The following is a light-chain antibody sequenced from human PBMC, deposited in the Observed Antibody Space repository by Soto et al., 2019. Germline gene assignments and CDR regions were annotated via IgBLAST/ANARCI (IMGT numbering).Light chain of an antibody. J-gene: IGKJ4*01. V-gene: IGKV3-15*01. Sequence: RSTNSCRASQRFXDRHLAGYRLRPGQAPGILXYGASTRATGIPARFSGSGSGTEFTLNISSPHSEDFGCHYCYQYNSWTCTFSGETKVDI. CDR2: GAS. CDR1: QRFXDRH. CDR3: YQYNSWTCT.